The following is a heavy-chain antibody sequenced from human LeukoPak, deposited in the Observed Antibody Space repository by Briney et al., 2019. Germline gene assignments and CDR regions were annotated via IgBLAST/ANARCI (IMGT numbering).Heavy chain of an antibody. CDR1: GGSIGSYY. CDR3: ASSVNWNDGGYFDY. Sequence: PSETLSLTCTVSGGSIGSYYWSWIRQPAGKGLEWIGRIYTSGSTNYNPSLKSRVTMSVDTSKNQFSLKLSSVTAADTAVYYCASSVNWNDGGYFDYWGQGTLVTVSS. V-gene: IGHV4-4*07. D-gene: IGHD1-1*01. CDR2: IYTSGST. J-gene: IGHJ4*02.